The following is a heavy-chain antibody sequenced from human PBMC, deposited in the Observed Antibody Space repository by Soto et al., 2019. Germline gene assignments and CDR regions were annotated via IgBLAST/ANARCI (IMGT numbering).Heavy chain of an antibody. CDR2: ISYDGSNK. CDR1: GFTFSSYA. Sequence: GGSLRLSCAASGFTFSSYAMHWVRQAPGKGLEWVAVISYDGSNKYYADSVKGRFTISRDNSKNTLYLQMNSLRAEDTAVYYCARDQDSSSSLDYYYGMDVWGQGTTVTVSS. CDR3: ARDQDSSSSLDYYYGMDV. D-gene: IGHD6-6*01. J-gene: IGHJ6*02. V-gene: IGHV3-30-3*01.